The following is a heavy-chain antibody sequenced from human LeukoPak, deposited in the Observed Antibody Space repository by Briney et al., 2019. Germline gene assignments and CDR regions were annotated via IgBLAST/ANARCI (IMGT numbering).Heavy chain of an antibody. CDR1: GFTFSDYY. V-gene: IGHV3-11*01. D-gene: IGHD4-17*01. CDR3: ARNSDYGDDIDY. CDR2: ISSSGSTI. J-gene: IGHJ4*02. Sequence: GGSLRLSCAASGFTFSDYYMSWIRQAPGKGLEWVSYISSSGSTIYYADSVKGRFTISRDNAKNSLYLQMNSLRVEDTAVYYCARNSDYGDDIDYWGQGTLVTVSS.